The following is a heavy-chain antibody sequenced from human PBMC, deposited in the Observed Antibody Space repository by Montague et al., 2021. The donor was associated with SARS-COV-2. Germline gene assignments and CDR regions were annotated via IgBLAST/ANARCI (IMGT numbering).Heavy chain of an antibody. CDR2: MHFTGKT. V-gene: IGHV4-4*07. D-gene: IGHD3-10*01. CDR1: GDSITNHY. Sequence: SETLSLTCSVSGDSITNHYWSWIRQPAGKGLEWIGRMHFTGKTNFSPFFSSRLTMSADTSKNQFSLKLTSATAADTAIYFCARDRFDFGAGRQGTIDFWGQGILVTVSS. CDR3: ARDRFDFGAGRQGTIDF. J-gene: IGHJ4*02.